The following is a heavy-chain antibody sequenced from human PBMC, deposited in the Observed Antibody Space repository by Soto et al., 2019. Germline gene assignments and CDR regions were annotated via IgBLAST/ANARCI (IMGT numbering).Heavy chain of an antibody. D-gene: IGHD3-3*01. CDR1: GFTFSSYG. CDR2: ISYDGSNK. J-gene: IGHJ6*02. V-gene: IGHV3-30*18. Sequence: GGSLRLSCAASGFTFSSYGMHWDRQAPGKGLEWVAVISYDGSNKYYADSVKGRFTISRDNSKNTLYLQMNSLRAEDTAVYYCAKEIEGNYDFWSGYSEQPYYYYGMDVWGQGTTVTVSS. CDR3: AKEIEGNYDFWSGYSEQPYYYYGMDV.